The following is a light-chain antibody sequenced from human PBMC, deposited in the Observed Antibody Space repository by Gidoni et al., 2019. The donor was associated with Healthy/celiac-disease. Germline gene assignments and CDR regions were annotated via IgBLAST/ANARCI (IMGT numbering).Light chain of an antibody. J-gene: IGKJ2*01. CDR2: GAS. CDR1: QSVRSTF. Sequence: DIQLTQSPVSLSLSPGDRATLSCRASQSVRSTFLAWYQQKPGQAPRLLIYGASSRATGIPDRFSGSGSGTDFTLTISRLEPEDFAVYYCQQYGSSPYTFGQGTKLEIK. CDR3: QQYGSSPYT. V-gene: IGKV3-20*01.